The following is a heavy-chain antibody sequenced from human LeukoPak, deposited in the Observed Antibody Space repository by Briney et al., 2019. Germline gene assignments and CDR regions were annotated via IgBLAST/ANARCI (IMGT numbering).Heavy chain of an antibody. CDR3: ARGRAGDSSGWYSRTGFDY. D-gene: IGHD6-19*01. CDR2: FYYTGST. J-gene: IGHJ4*02. CDR1: GGLISSSSYY. V-gene: IGHV4-39*01. Sequence: PSETLSLTCTVSGGLISSSSYYWGWTRQPPEKGLEWIGSFYYTGSTDYNPSLRSRVTISVDISKNQFSLKVTSVIAADTAVYYCARGRAGDSSGWYSRTGFDYWGQGTLVTVSS.